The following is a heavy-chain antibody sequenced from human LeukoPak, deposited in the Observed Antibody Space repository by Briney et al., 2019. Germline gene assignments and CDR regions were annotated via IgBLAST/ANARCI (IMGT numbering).Heavy chain of an antibody. Sequence: GASVKVSCKASGYTFTSCDINWVRQATGQGLEWMGWMNPNSGNTGYAQKFQGRVTMTRNTSISTAYMELSSLRSEDTAVYYCARGRSSGWFYGRASSTRGFGEDPWGQGTLVTVSS. CDR3: ARGRSSGWFYGRASSTRGFGEDP. CDR1: GYTFTSCD. D-gene: IGHD6-19*01. CDR2: MNPNSGNT. V-gene: IGHV1-8*01. J-gene: IGHJ5*02.